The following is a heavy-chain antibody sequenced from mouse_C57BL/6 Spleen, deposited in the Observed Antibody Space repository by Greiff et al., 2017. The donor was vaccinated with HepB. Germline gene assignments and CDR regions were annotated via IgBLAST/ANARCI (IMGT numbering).Heavy chain of an antibody. J-gene: IGHJ1*03. Sequence: VQLQQPGAELVKPGASVKLSCKASGYTFTSYWMHWVKQRPGQGLEWIGMIHPNSGSTNYNEKFKSKATLTVDKSSSTAYMQLSSLTPEDSAVYYCARSNYYGSSPYWYFDVWGTGTTVTVSS. CDR2: IHPNSGST. CDR1: GYTFTSYW. CDR3: ARSNYYGSSPYWYFDV. V-gene: IGHV1-64*01. D-gene: IGHD1-1*01.